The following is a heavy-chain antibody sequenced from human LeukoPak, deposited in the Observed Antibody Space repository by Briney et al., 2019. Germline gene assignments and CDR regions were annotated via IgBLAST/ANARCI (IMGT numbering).Heavy chain of an antibody. Sequence: ASVKVSCKASGYTFTGYYMHWVRQAPGQGLEWMGWINPNSGGTNYAQKFQGRVTMTRDTSISTAYMELSRLRSDDTAVYYCSGDLLTYSSGCFDYGGQGPLVTVSS. D-gene: IGHD6-19*01. CDR2: INPNSGGT. V-gene: IGHV1-2*02. J-gene: IGHJ4*02. CDR3: SGDLLTYSSGCFDY. CDR1: GYTFTGYY.